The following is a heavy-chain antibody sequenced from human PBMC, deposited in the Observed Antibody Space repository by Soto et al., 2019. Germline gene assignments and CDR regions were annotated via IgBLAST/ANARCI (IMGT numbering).Heavy chain of an antibody. D-gene: IGHD3-10*01. CDR1: GFTFSSYA. Sequence: GGSLRLSCAASGFTFSSYAMSWVRQAPGKGLEWVSAISGSGGSTYYADSVKGRFTISRNNSKNTLYLQMNSLRAEATAVYYCAKDQPYYGSESPDHSYGMDVWGPGTTVTVSS. V-gene: IGHV3-23*01. CDR3: AKDQPYYGSESPDHSYGMDV. J-gene: IGHJ6*02. CDR2: ISGSGGST.